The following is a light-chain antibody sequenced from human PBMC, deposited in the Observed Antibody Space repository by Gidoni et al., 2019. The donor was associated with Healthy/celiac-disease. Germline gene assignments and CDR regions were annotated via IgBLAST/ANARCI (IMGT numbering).Light chain of an antibody. CDR2: GNS. CDR3: QSYDSSLSGWV. CDR1: SSTIGAGYD. V-gene: IGLV1-40*01. Sequence: QSVLPQPPSVSGAPGQRVTISCTGSSSTIGAGYDVHGYQQLPGTAPILLIYGNSNPPSGVPDRFSGSKSGTSASLAITGLQAEDEADYYCQSYDSSLSGWVFGGGTKLTVL. J-gene: IGLJ3*02.